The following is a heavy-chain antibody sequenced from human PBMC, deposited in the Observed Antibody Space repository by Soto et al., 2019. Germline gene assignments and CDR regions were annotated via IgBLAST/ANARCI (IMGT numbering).Heavy chain of an antibody. CDR2: INSDGSST. CDR3: AREWTYYYDSSGYYDY. Sequence: GGSLRLSCAASGFTFSSYWMHWVRHAPGKGLGWVSRINSDGSSTSYADSVKGRFTITRDNAKNTLYLQMNSLRAEDTAVYYCAREWTYYYDSSGYYDYWGQGTLVTVSS. V-gene: IGHV3-74*01. D-gene: IGHD3-22*01. CDR1: GFTFSSYW. J-gene: IGHJ4*02.